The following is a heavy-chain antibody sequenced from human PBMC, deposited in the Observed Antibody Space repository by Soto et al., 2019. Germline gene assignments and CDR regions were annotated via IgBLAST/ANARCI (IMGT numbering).Heavy chain of an antibody. V-gene: IGHV3-11*01. CDR2: ISSSGSTI. D-gene: IGHD5-12*01. Sequence: PGGSLRLSCAASGFTFSDYYMSWIRQAPGKGLEWVSYISSSGSTIYYADSVKGRFTISRDNAKNSLYLQMNSLRAEDTAVYYCARVDIVATIPPDYWGQGTLVTVSS. CDR1: GFTFSDYY. CDR3: ARVDIVATIPPDY. J-gene: IGHJ4*02.